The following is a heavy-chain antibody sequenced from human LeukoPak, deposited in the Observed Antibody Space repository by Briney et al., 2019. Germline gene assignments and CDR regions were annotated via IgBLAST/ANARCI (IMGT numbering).Heavy chain of an antibody. J-gene: IGHJ4*02. CDR3: ARDGRAGSLFAY. CDR2: ISYSGST. Sequence: SETLSLTCTVSGGSISGYYWSWIRQPPGKGLEWVGYISYSGSTNYNPSLKSRVTISVDTSKNQFSLKLSSVTAADTAIYYCARDGRAGSLFAYWGQGTLVTASS. CDR1: GGSISGYY. D-gene: IGHD3-10*01. V-gene: IGHV4-59*01.